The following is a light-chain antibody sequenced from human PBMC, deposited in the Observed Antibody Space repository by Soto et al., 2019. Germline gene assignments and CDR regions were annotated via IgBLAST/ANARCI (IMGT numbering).Light chain of an antibody. CDR2: GAS. CDR3: QQSYSTTWT. V-gene: IGKV1-39*01. J-gene: IGKJ1*01. Sequence: IQITQSPSSLSTSVGDRVTITCRASQGISTYLDWYQQKPGQAPRLLIYGASSLQSGVPSRFSGSGSETDFTLTISSLQPEDFATYSCQQSYSTTWTFGQGTKVDIK. CDR1: QGISTY.